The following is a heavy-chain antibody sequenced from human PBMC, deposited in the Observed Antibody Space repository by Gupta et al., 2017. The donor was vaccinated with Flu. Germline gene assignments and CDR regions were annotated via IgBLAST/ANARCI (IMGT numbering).Heavy chain of an antibody. Sequence: QVRLQESGPGLVKPLQTLSLTCTVSGHSITSGDYYWNWVRQPAGKGLEWIGRIYASGATYYNAALNGRVTMSIETSKNQLSLKLISVTAADTAVYYCARVRSGGNWFDSWGQGTLVTVSS. J-gene: IGHJ5*01. CDR2: IYASGAT. CDR1: GHSITSGDYY. CDR3: ARVRSGGNWFDS. V-gene: IGHV4-61*02. D-gene: IGHD2-15*01.